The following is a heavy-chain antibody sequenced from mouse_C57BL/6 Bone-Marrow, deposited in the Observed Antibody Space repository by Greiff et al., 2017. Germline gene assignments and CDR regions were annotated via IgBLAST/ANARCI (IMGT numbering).Heavy chain of an antibody. J-gene: IGHJ2*01. D-gene: IGHD1-1*01. Sequence: EVQLKESGPELVKPGASVKISCKASGYSFTGYYMNWVKQSPEKSLEWIGEINPSTGGTTYNQKFKAKATLTVDKSSSTAYMQLKSLTSEDSAVYYCASEGGRDYWGQGTTLTVSS. CDR2: INPSTGGT. V-gene: IGHV1-42*01. CDR1: GYSFTGYY. CDR3: ASEGGRDY.